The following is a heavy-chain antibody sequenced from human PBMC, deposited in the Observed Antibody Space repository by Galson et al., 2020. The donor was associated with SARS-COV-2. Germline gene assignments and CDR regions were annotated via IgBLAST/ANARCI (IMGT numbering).Heavy chain of an antibody. CDR1: GYSLIELS. V-gene: IGHV1-24*01. D-gene: IGHD1-26*01. CDR3: ATAGFHYAFDI. J-gene: IGHJ3*02. Sequence: ASVKVSCKVSGYSLIELSIHWVRQAPGKGLEWMGGFDAEDGETIYAQKLQGRVTMTEDTSTDTAYMEVSSLRSEDTAVYYCATAGFHYAFDIWGQGTMVTVSS. CDR2: FDAEDGET.